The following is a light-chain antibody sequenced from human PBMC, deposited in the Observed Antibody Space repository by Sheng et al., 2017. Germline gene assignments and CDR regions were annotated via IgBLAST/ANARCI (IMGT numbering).Light chain of an antibody. CDR1: QSVGNK. V-gene: IGKV3D-15*01. CDR2: GAS. CDR3: QQYNNLPRT. Sequence: EKVMTQSPATLSVSPGERATLSCRASQSVGNKLAWYQQKPGQPPRLLIYGASKRATGVTARFSGSGSGSEFTLTISSLQSEDFAIYYCQQYNNLPRTFGQGTKLEIK. J-gene: IGKJ1*01.